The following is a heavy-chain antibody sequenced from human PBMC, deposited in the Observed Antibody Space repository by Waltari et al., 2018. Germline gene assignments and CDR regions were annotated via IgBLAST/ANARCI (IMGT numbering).Heavy chain of an antibody. Sequence: EVQLVESGGGLVQPGGSLRLSCEASGFAFSSHSMNWVRQAPGKGLEWVSYSSGRRSTIHYADSVKGRFTISRDNANNSLYLQMNSLRDEDTAVYYCATVGVENQWELLRYDYWGQGTLVTVSS. CDR3: ATVGVENQWELLRYDY. CDR1: GFAFSSHS. J-gene: IGHJ4*02. V-gene: IGHV3-48*02. CDR2: SSGRRSTI. D-gene: IGHD1-26*01.